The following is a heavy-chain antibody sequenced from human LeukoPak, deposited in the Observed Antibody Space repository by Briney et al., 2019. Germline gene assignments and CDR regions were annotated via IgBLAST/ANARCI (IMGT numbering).Heavy chain of an antibody. Sequence: SGTLSLTCAVSDDTFSSHYWTWIRQPPGKGLEWIGYISYIGSTNYNPSLKSRATISTDTTKNQFSRKLSCVTAADTAVYYCARDLVTVTKGFDIWGQGAMVSVSS. CDR3: ARDLVTVTKGFDI. CDR1: DDTFSSHY. D-gene: IGHD4-17*01. V-gene: IGHV4-59*11. J-gene: IGHJ3*02. CDR2: ISYIGST.